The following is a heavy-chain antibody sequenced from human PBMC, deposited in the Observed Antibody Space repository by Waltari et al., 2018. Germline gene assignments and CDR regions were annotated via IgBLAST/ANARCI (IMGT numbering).Heavy chain of an antibody. CDR3: AREGRLWPGDWFDP. V-gene: IGHV1-2*06. D-gene: IGHD3-10*01. CDR2: INPNSGGT. CDR1: GYTFTGYY. J-gene: IGHJ5*02. Sequence: QVQLVQSGAEVKQPGASVKVSCKASGYTFTGYYMLLFRQAPGQGLEWMGRINPNSGGTNYAQKFQGRVTMTRDTSISTAYMELSRLRSDDTAVYYCAREGRLWPGDWFDPWGQGTLVTVSS.